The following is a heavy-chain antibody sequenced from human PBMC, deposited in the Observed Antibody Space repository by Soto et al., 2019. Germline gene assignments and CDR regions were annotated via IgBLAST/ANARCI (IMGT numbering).Heavy chain of an antibody. CDR2: IYSGGST. D-gene: IGHD2-2*02. CDR3: ATYTSLDY. J-gene: IGHJ4*02. V-gene: IGHV3-53*02. Sequence: EVQLVETGGGFIQPGGSLRLSCAASGFTVSNNYMSWVRQAPGKGLEWVSLIYSGGSTFYADSVKGRFTISRDNSKNTLFLQMNSLRAEDTAVYFCATYTSLDYWGQGTVVTVSS. CDR1: GFTVSNNY.